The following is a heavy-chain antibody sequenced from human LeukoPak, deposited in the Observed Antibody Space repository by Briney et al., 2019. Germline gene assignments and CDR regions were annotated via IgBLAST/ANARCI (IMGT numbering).Heavy chain of an antibody. D-gene: IGHD3-16*01. CDR1: GFTFNNYA. Sequence: GGSLRLSCAASGFTFNNYAMNWVRQAPGKGLEWVSSISSSGSSIYYADSLRGRFTISRDNAKNSLYLQMNSLRAEDSAVYYCARGGPFDYWGQGTLVTVSS. CDR3: ARGGPFDY. V-gene: IGHV3-21*01. J-gene: IGHJ4*02. CDR2: ISSSGSSI.